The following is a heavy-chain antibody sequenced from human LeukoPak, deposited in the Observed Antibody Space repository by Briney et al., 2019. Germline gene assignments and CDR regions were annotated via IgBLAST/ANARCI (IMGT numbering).Heavy chain of an antibody. CDR3: ARQRIAVAGTRKVFDY. Sequence: SETLSLTCTVSGGSISSSSYYWGWIRQPPGKGLEWIGSIYYSGSTYYNPSLKSRLTISVDTSKNQFSLKLSSVTAADTAVYYCARQRIAVAGTRKVFDYWGQGTLVTVSS. D-gene: IGHD6-19*01. V-gene: IGHV4-39*01. J-gene: IGHJ4*02. CDR1: GGSISSSSYY. CDR2: IYYSGST.